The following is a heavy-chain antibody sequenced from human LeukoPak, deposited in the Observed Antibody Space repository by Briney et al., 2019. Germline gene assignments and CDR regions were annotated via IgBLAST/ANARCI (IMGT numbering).Heavy chain of an antibody. J-gene: IGHJ5*02. Sequence: GSLRLSCAASGFTFSNAWMSWVRQAPGKGLEWIGSIYYSGSTYYNPSLKSRVTISVDTSKNQFSLKLSSVTAADTAVYYCARQYSSRTNWFDPWGQGTLVTVSS. D-gene: IGHD6-13*01. CDR2: IYYSGST. V-gene: IGHV4-39*01. CDR3: ARQYSSRTNWFDP. CDR1: GFTFSNAW.